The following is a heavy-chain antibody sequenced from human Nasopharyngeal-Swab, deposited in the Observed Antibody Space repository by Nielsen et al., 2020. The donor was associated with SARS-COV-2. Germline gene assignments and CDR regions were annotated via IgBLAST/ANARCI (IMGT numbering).Heavy chain of an antibody. Sequence: VRQATGKGLEWVAVISYDGSNKYYADSVKGRFTISRDNSKNTLYLQMNSLRAEDKAGDYCAKDRKARGDSSSWTTDYWGQGTLVTVSS. CDR3: AKDRKARGDSSSWTTDY. J-gene: IGHJ4*02. CDR2: ISYDGSNK. D-gene: IGHD6-13*01. V-gene: IGHV3-30*18.